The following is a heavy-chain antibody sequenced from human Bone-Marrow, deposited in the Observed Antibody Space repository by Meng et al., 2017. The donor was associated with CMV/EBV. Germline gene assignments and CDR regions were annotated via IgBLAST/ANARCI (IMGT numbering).Heavy chain of an antibody. D-gene: IGHD2-2*01. CDR2: IYYSGST. CDR3: ARDGRGYCSSTSCSIAYGMDV. Sequence: SETLSLTCTVSGGSISSSSYYWGWIRQPPGKGLEWIGYIYYSGSTYYNPSLKSRVTISVDTSKNQFSLKLSSVTAADTAVYYCARDGRGYCSSTSCSIAYGMDVWGQGTTVTVSS. CDR1: GGSISSSSYY. J-gene: IGHJ6*02. V-gene: IGHV4-30-4*08.